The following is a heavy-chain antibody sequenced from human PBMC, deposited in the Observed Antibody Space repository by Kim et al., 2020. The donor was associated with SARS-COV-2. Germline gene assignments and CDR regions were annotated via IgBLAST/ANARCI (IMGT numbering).Heavy chain of an antibody. CDR1: GGSVSSGSYY. J-gene: IGHJ5*02. CDR3: AREKVTGGNWFDP. Sequence: SETLSLTCTVSGGSVSSGSYYWSWIRQPPGKGLEWIGYIYYSGSTNYNPSLKSRVTISVDTSKNQFSLKLSSVTAADTAVYYCAREKVTGGNWFDPWGQGTLVTVSS. V-gene: IGHV4-61*01. D-gene: IGHD2-21*02. CDR2: IYYSGST.